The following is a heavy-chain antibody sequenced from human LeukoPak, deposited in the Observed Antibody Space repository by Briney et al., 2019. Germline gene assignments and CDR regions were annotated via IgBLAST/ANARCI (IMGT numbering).Heavy chain of an antibody. J-gene: IGHJ4*02. CDR1: GFTFSSSA. D-gene: IGHD6-13*01. Sequence: GGSLRLSCAASGFTFSSSAMSWVRQVPGKGLEWVSGISASGGSTSYADSVKGRFTISRDNSKNTLYMQVNSLRAEDTAVYYCAREIPRGSSFDYWGQGTLVTVSS. CDR3: AREIPRGSSFDY. V-gene: IGHV3-23*01. CDR2: ISASGGST.